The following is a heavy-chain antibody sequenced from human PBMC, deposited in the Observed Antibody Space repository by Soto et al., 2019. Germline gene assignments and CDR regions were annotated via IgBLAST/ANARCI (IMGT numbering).Heavy chain of an antibody. CDR3: AKHTYYYDSKGRVWFEP. D-gene: IGHD3-22*01. V-gene: IGHV3-23*01. J-gene: IGHJ5*02. CDR1: GFTFSSYA. CDR2: ISGSGGST. Sequence: EVQLLESGGGLVQPGGSLRLSCAASGFTFSSYAMSWVRQAPGKGLEWVSAISGSGGSTYYADSVKGRFTISRDNSKNTLYLQMNSLRAEDTAVYYCAKHTYYYDSKGRVWFEPWGQGTLVTVSS.